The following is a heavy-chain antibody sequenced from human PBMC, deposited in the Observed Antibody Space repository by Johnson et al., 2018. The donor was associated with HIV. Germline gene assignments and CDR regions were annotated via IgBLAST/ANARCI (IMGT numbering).Heavy chain of an antibody. D-gene: IGHD5-18*01. CDR2: ISWNSGSI. CDR1: GFTFSSYA. V-gene: IGHV3-9*01. CDR3: AKAKDTAMVLGAFDI. J-gene: IGHJ3*02. Sequence: VQLVESGGGVVQPGRSLRLSCAASGFTFSSYAMHWVRQAPGKGLEWVSGISWNSGSIGYADSVKGRFTISRDNAKNSLYLQMNSLRAEDTAFYYCAKAKDTAMVLGAFDIWGQGTMVTVSS.